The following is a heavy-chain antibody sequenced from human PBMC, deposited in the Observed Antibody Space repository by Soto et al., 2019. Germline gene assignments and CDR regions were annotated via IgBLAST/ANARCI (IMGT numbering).Heavy chain of an antibody. J-gene: IGHJ6*02. CDR1: GGSISSGGYY. CDR2: IYYSGST. CDR3: AIELGFYYYDGMDV. V-gene: IGHV4-31*03. D-gene: IGHD3-3*02. Sequence: SETLSLTCTVSGGSISSGGYYWSWIRQHPGKGLEWIGYIYYSGSTYYNPSLKSRVTISVDTSKNQFSLKLSSVTAADTAVYYCAIELGFYYYDGMDVWGQGTTVTVSS.